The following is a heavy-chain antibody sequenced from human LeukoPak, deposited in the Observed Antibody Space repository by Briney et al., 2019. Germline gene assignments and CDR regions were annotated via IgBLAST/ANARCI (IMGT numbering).Heavy chain of an antibody. CDR1: GYTFTSYD. J-gene: IGHJ4*02. CDR2: MNPNSGNT. Sequence: ASVKVSCKASGYTFTSYDINCVRQATGQRLEWRGGMNPNSGNTGNAQKFQGRVTMTSNTSISTAYMELSSMRSEDTAVYYCARGRGSEGGYYYDYWGQGTLVTVSS. CDR3: ARGRGSEGGYYYDY. V-gene: IGHV1-8*01. D-gene: IGHD1-14*01.